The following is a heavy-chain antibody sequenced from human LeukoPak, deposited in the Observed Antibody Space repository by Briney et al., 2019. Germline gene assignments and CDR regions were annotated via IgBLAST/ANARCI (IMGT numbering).Heavy chain of an antibody. CDR3: AKDSGSYPGAADY. D-gene: IGHD1-26*01. V-gene: IGHV3-33*06. Sequence: GRSLRLSCAASGFTFSSYGMHWVRQAPGKGLEWVAVIWYDGSNKYYADSVKGRFTISRDNSKNTLYLQMNSLRAEDTAVYYCAKDSGSYPGAADYWGQETLVTVSS. CDR2: IWYDGSNK. J-gene: IGHJ4*02. CDR1: GFTFSSYG.